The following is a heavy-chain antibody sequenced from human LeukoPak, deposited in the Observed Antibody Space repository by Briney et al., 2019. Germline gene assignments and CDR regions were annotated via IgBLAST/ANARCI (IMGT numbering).Heavy chain of an antibody. CDR2: IPGSVAET. D-gene: IGHD2-21*02. J-gene: IGHJ3*01. CDR3: AKDLIGYCGGDCFSNDAFDF. CDR1: GFTFSKYA. V-gene: IGHV3-23*01. Sequence: PGGSLRLSCAASGFTFSKYAMSWVRHAPGKWLEWVSSIPGSVAETYYGDSVKGRSTVSRDNSKNTLSLKMKSLRDEDTARYYCAKDLIGYCGGDCFSNDAFDFRGQGTVVTVSS.